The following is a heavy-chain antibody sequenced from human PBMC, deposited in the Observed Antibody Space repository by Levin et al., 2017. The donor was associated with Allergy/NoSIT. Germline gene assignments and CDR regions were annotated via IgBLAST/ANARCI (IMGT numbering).Heavy chain of an antibody. Sequence: GESLKISCKGSGYTFTNYWIAWVRQMPGKGLECMGIIYPGDSDTRYSPSFQGQVIISADKSISTAYLEWSSLKASDTAMYFCAKRGTESRYSSDIWGHGTMVTVSS. CDR1: GYTFTNYW. CDR2: IYPGDSDT. CDR3: AKRGTESRYSSDI. V-gene: IGHV5-51*01. J-gene: IGHJ3*02. D-gene: IGHD5-18*01.